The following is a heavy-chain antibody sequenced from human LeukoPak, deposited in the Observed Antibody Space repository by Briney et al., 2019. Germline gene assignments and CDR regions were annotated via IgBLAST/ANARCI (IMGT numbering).Heavy chain of an antibody. D-gene: IGHD6-19*01. Sequence: TGGSLRLSCAASGFTFSSYNMNWVRQAPGKELEWVSSISGSSSYIYYADSVKGRFTISRGNAKNSLYLQMNSLRAEDTAVYYCARDRIAVAATETSFDYWGQGTLVTVSS. CDR2: ISGSSSYI. CDR3: ARDRIAVAATETSFDY. CDR1: GFTFSSYN. V-gene: IGHV3-21*01. J-gene: IGHJ4*02.